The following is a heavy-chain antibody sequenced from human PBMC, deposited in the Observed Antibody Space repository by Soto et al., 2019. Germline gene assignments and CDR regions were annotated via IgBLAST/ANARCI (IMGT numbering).Heavy chain of an antibody. Sequence: SETLSLTCTVSGGSISSGGYYWSWIRQHPGKGLEWIGYIYYSGSTYYNPSLKSRVTISVDTSKNQFSLKLSSVTAADTAVYYCARYRQGEYSGYVDYWGQGTLVTVSS. CDR2: IYYSGST. CDR3: ARYRQGEYSGYVDY. J-gene: IGHJ4*02. V-gene: IGHV4-31*03. D-gene: IGHD5-12*01. CDR1: GGSISSGGYY.